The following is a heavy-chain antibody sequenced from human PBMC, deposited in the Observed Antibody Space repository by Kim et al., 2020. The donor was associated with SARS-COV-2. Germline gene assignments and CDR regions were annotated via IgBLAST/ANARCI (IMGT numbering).Heavy chain of an antibody. CDR3: AKDLARDYYYYGLDV. CDR2: IWYDGTNK. Sequence: GGSLRLSCSASDFTFSSYAMHWVRQAPGKGLEWVAVIWYDGTNKYYADSVKGRFTISRDNSKNTLYLQMNSLRAEDTAVYYCAKDLARDYYYYGLDVWGQGTTVTVSS. CDR1: DFTFSSYA. D-gene: IGHD3-16*01. V-gene: IGHV3-33*06. J-gene: IGHJ6*02.